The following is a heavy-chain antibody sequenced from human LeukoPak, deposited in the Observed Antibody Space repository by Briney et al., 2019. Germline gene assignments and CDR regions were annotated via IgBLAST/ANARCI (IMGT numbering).Heavy chain of an antibody. D-gene: IGHD2/OR15-2a*01. Sequence: PGGSLRLSCAASGFTFSSYAMHWVRQAPGKGLEGVAVISYDGSNKYYADSVKGRFTISRDNSKNTLYLQMNSLRAEDTAVYYCARGIYSFDYWGQGTLVTVSS. CDR2: ISYDGSNK. V-gene: IGHV3-30*04. CDR1: GFTFSSYA. CDR3: ARGIYSFDY. J-gene: IGHJ4*02.